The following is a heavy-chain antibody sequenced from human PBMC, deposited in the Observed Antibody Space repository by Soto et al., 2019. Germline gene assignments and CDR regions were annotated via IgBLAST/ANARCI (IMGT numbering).Heavy chain of an antibody. CDR1: GFTVSSNY. V-gene: IGHV3-53*01. Sequence: GGSLRLSCVASGFTVSSNYMSWVRQAPGKGLEWVSIIYRGGETYYADSVKGRFTISRDNSKNTLFLQMNSLRAEDTAVYYCARDHSEMDYNILTGYRPFDYWGQGTLVTVSS. J-gene: IGHJ4*02. CDR3: ARDHSEMDYNILTGYRPFDY. CDR2: IYRGGET. D-gene: IGHD3-9*01.